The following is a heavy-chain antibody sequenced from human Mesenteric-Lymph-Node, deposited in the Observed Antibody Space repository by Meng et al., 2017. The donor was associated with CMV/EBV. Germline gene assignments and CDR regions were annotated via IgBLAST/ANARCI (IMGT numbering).Heavy chain of an antibody. CDR3: ARLNMARFDY. V-gene: IGHV4-59*01. J-gene: IGHJ4*02. CDR1: GGSISSYY. D-gene: IGHD4/OR15-4a*01. CDR2: IYHTGST. Sequence: LSLTCTGSGGSISSYYWSWSRQPPGKGLEWIGYIYHTGSTNYNPSLKSRVSISVDTSKNQFSLKLSSVTAADTAVYYCARLNMARFDYWGQGTLVTVSS.